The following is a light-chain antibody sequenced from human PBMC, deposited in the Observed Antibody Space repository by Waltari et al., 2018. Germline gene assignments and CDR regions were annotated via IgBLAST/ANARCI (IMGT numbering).Light chain of an antibody. CDR3: AAWDDSLNGHVV. CDR1: SSTLGSNT. J-gene: IGLJ2*01. CDR2: SND. Sequence: QSVLTQPPSAYGTPGQRVTIPCSGGSSTLGSNTVNWYQQLPRTAPKLLIYSNDQRPSGVPDLFSGSKSGTSAFLAISGLQSEDEADYYWAAWDDSLNGHVVFGGGTKLTVV. V-gene: IGLV1-44*01.